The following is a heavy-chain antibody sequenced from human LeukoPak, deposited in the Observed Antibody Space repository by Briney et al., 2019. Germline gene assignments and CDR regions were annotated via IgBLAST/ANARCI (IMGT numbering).Heavy chain of an antibody. J-gene: IGHJ2*01. Sequence: GASVKVSCKASGYTFTSYGISWVRQAPGRELEWMGWICAYNGNTNYAQKLQGRVTMTTDTSTSTAYMELRSLRSDDTAVYYCARDRLSSSWDPYWYFDLWGRGTLVTVSS. CDR1: GYTFTSYG. V-gene: IGHV1-18*01. CDR3: ARDRLSSSWDPYWYFDL. D-gene: IGHD6-13*01. CDR2: ICAYNGNT.